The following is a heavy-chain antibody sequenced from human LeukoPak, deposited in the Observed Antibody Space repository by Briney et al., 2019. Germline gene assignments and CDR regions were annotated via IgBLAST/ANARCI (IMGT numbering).Heavy chain of an antibody. CDR3: ARDLTHGGHFDY. Sequence: PGGSLRLSCAASRFTFSSYAMHWVRQAPGKGLEWVAVISYDGSNKYYADSVKGRFTISRDNSKNTLYLQMNSLRAEDTAVYYCARDLTHGGHFDYWGQGTLVTVSS. V-gene: IGHV3-30-3*01. J-gene: IGHJ4*02. D-gene: IGHD3-16*01. CDR2: ISYDGSNK. CDR1: RFTFSSYA.